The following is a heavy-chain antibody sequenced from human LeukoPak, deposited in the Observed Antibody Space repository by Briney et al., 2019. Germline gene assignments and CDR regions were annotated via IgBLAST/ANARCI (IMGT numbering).Heavy chain of an antibody. CDR2: ISTSSSII. V-gene: IGHV3-48*01. Sequence: GGSLRLSCAASGFTFSSYSMNWVRQAPGKGLERVSYISTSSSIIYYADSVKGRFTISRDNAKNSLYLQMNSLRAEDTAVYYCAKDRSSGWYYFDYWGQGTLVTVSS. CDR3: AKDRSSGWYYFDY. J-gene: IGHJ4*02. D-gene: IGHD6-19*01. CDR1: GFTFSSYS.